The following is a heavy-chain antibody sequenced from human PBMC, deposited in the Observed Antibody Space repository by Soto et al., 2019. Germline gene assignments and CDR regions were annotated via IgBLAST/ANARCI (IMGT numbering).Heavy chain of an antibody. CDR2: IYNSGST. D-gene: IGHD3-10*01. CDR1: GGSISSYY. CDR3: ARDESGRPETI. V-gene: IGHV4-59*01. J-gene: IGHJ3*02. Sequence: QVQLQESGPGLVKPSETLSLNCTVSGGSISSYYWSWVRQPPGKGLEWIAYIYNSGSTNYNPSLKSRVAISVDTSKNQFSLKLSPVTAADTAVYYCARDESGRPETIWGQGTMVTVSS.